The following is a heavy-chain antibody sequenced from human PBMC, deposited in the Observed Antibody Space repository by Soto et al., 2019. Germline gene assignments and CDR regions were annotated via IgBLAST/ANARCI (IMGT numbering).Heavy chain of an antibody. D-gene: IGHD2-21*02. CDR2: ISYDGSNK. CDR1: GFTVSSYA. V-gene: IGHV3-30-3*01. Sequence: GGSLRLSCAASGFTVSSYAMHWVRQAPGKGLEWVAVISYDGSNKYYADSVKGRFTISRDNSKNTLYLQMNSLRAEDTAVYYCATLLDMDYWGQGTLVTFSS. J-gene: IGHJ4*02. CDR3: ATLLDMDY.